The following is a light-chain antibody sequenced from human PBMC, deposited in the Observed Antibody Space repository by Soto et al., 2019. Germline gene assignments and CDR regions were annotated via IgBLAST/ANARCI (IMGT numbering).Light chain of an antibody. CDR1: NSDIGAHDY. CDR2: EVS. CDR3: SSFPGSNNFE. J-gene: IGLJ2*01. V-gene: IGLV2-8*01. Sequence: QSALTQPPSASGSPGQSVTISCTGTNSDIGAHDYVSWYQQHPGKAPKLMIFEVSKRPSGVPDRFSGSKSGNTASLTVSGLQADDEADYYCSSFPGSNNFEFGGGTKLTVL.